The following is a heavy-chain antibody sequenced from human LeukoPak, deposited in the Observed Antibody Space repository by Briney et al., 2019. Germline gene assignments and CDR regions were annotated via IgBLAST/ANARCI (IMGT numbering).Heavy chain of an antibody. CDR1: GFTFSSYW. J-gene: IGHJ6*03. CDR3: ARRRGYYYYDMDV. Sequence: GGSLRLSCAASGFTFSSYWMSWVRQAPGKGLEWVANIKQDGSEKYYVDSVKGRFTISRDSAKNSLYLQMNSLRAGDTAVYYCARRRGYYYYDMDVWGKGTTVTISS. V-gene: IGHV3-7*01. D-gene: IGHD5-12*01. CDR2: IKQDGSEK.